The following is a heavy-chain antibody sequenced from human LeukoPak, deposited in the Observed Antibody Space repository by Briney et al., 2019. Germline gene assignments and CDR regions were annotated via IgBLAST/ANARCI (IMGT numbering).Heavy chain of an antibody. V-gene: IGHV4-31*03. J-gene: IGHJ4*02. D-gene: IGHD2-21*01. CDR3: ARGRVSNFDY. CDR1: GGSISSGGYY. Sequence: TSQTLSLTCTVSGGSISSGGYYWSWIRQHPEKALEWIGYIYYSGSTYYNPSLKSRVTISVDTSKNQFSLKLSSVTAADTAVYYCARGRVSNFDYWGQGTLVTVSS. CDR2: IYYSGST.